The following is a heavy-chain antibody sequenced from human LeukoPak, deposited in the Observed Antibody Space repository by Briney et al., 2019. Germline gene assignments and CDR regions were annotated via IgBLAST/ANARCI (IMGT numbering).Heavy chain of an antibody. CDR3: ARDRGKDYFGD. D-gene: IGHD4-23*01. V-gene: IGHV3-30*02. Sequence: PGGSLRLSCVTSGLTFTNHGFHWIRQAAGKGLEWVAFVRNDGFDTYHSNSVKGRFSISRDDSRNTVYLQMNSLTAEDTALYYCARDRGKDYFGDWGQGTQVTVSS. CDR1: GLTFTNHG. J-gene: IGHJ4*02. CDR2: VRNDGFDT.